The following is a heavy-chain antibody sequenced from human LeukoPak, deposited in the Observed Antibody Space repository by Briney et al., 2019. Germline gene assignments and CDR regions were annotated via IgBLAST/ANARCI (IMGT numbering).Heavy chain of an antibody. CDR3: ASSLTGYPDDY. J-gene: IGHJ4*02. CDR2: MNPNSGNT. CDR1: GYTFTSYG. D-gene: IGHD3-9*01. Sequence: GASVKVSCKASGYTFTSYGINWVRQATGQGLEWMGWMNPNSGNTGYAQKFQGRLTMARDTSMTAAYMELSSLRSEDTAVYYCASSLTGYPDDYWGQGTLVTVSS. V-gene: IGHV1-8*02.